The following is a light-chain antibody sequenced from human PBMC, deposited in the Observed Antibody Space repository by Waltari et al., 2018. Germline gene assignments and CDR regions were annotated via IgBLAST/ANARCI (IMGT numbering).Light chain of an antibody. V-gene: IGKV3-11*01. J-gene: IGKJ4*01. CDR3: QQRTNWPLT. Sequence: EIVLTQAPTPLSLYPGESATVSLRASQGFRNFLAWYQQKTGQAPRLLIYDASRRAAGIPARFSGSGSGTDFTLTISRLEPEDFAVFYCQQRTNWPLTFGGGTKLEVK. CDR2: DAS. CDR1: QGFRNF.